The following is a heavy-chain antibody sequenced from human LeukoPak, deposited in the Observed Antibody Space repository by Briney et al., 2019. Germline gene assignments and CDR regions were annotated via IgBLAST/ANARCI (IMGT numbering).Heavy chain of an antibody. Sequence: SETLSLTCAVYGGSFSGYYWSWIRQPPGRGLEWIGETSHGGSTDYNPSLESRVTISVDTSKKQFSLKLTSVTAADTALYYCARDNPSGYTYGYEHYFYYIDVWGKGTTVTVSS. V-gene: IGHV4-34*01. D-gene: IGHD5-18*01. J-gene: IGHJ6*03. CDR2: TSHGGST. CDR3: ARDNPSGYTYGYEHYFYYIDV. CDR1: GGSFSGYY.